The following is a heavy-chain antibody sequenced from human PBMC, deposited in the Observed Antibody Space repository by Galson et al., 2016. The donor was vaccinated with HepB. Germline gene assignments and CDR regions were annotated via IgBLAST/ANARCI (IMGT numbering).Heavy chain of an antibody. Sequence: SLRLSCAASGFTLSSSAMTWVRQAPGRGLEWVSAITETGSFAYYADSVRGRFTLSRDTSKNAVYLQMNYLRADDTALYYCGRDYPTMTDHYPYHVDVWGNGTAVTVSS. CDR2: ITETGSFA. J-gene: IGHJ6*04. D-gene: IGHD4-17*01. CDR1: GFTLSSSA. CDR3: GRDYPTMTDHYPYHVDV. V-gene: IGHV3-23*01.